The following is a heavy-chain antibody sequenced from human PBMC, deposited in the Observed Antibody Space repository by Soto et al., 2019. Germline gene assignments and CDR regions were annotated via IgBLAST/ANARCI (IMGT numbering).Heavy chain of an antibody. D-gene: IGHD3-10*01. Sequence: SETLSLTCTVSGGSISSYYWSWIRQPPGKGLQWNGYIYYSGSTNYNPSLKSRVTISVDTSKNQFSLKLSSVTAADTAVYYCARDLARDIMVRGATRGNWFVPWGQGTLVTVSS. CDR3: ARDLARDIMVRGATRGNWFVP. V-gene: IGHV4-59*01. CDR1: GGSISSYY. CDR2: IYYSGST. J-gene: IGHJ5*02.